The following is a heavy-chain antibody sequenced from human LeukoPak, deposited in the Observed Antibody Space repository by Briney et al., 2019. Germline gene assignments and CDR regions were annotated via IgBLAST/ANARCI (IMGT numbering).Heavy chain of an antibody. J-gene: IGHJ4*02. CDR2: ISYDGGNK. Sequence: GGSLRLSCAAPGFTFNNYGIHWVRQAPGKGLEWVAVISYDGGNKYYADSVKGRFTISRDNAKNTLYLQVNNLRAEDTAVYYCARGPNSNWSGLDFWGQGTLLTVSS. D-gene: IGHD6-6*01. CDR1: GFTFNNYG. V-gene: IGHV3-30*03. CDR3: ARGPNSNWSGLDF.